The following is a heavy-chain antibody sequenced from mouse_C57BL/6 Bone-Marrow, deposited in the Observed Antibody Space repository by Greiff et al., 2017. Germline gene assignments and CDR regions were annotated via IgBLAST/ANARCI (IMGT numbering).Heavy chain of an antibody. V-gene: IGHV1-55*01. CDR2: IYPGSGST. CDR3: AYCGSSHWYFDV. J-gene: IGHJ1*03. Sequence: QVQLQQPGAELVKPGASVKMSCKASGYTFTSYWITWVKQRPGQGLEWIGDIYPGSGSTNYNDKFKSKATLTVDTSSSTAYLQLSSLTSEDSAVYYCAYCGSSHWYFDVWGTGTTVTVSS. CDR1: GYTFTSYW. D-gene: IGHD1-1*01.